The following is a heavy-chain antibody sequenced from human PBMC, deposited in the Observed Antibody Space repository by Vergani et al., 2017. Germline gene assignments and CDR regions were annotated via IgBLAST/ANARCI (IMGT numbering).Heavy chain of an antibody. D-gene: IGHD3-3*01. CDR2: LNKNNYYI. V-gene: IGHV3-21*01. CDR1: GFSLSTYT. Sequence: EVQLVESGGGLVNPGGCLTLSCVASGFSLSTYTFNWVRQAPGGGLEWVSSLNKNNYYIYYADSVKGRFTISRDNAKNSLFLQMSSLKVEDTGVYYCARDLLPNYDFWSGYSHAYYYYYGMDVWGQGTTVTVSS. J-gene: IGHJ6*02. CDR3: ARDLLPNYDFWSGYSHAYYYYYGMDV.